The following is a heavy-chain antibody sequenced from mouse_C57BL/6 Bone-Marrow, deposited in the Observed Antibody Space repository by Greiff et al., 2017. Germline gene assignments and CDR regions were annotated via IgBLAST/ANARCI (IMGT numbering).Heavy chain of an antibody. Sequence: QVQLQQSGAELAKPGASVKLSCKASGYTFTSYWMHWVKQRPGQGLEWIGYINPSSGYTKYNQKFKDKATLTADKSSSTAYMQRSSLTYEDSAVYYCAREKDLLWSTSGGKNYFDYWGQGTTLTVSS. J-gene: IGHJ2*01. CDR2: INPSSGYT. D-gene: IGHD2-1*01. CDR1: GYTFTSYW. V-gene: IGHV1-7*01. CDR3: AREKDLLWSTSGGKNYFDY.